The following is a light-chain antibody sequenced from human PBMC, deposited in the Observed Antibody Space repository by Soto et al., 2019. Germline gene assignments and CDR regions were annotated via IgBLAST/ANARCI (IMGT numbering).Light chain of an antibody. CDR1: SSVVGGYNF. V-gene: IGLV2-14*01. CDR3: SSYTSIVTLV. J-gene: IGLJ2*01. CDR2: EVS. Sequence: QSALTQPASVSGSPGQSITISCTGTSSVVGGYNFVSWYQQHPGKAPKLMIYEVSNRPSGVSNRISGSKSGNTASLTISGLQAEDESDYYCSSYTSIVTLVFGGGTKLTVL.